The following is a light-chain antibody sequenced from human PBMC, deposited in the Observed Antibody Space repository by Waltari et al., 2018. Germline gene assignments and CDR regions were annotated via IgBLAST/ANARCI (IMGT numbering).Light chain of an antibody. V-gene: IGLV2-23*01. CDR2: EPV. CDR1: SADLASHYF. Sequence: QSALAQPASLSGSPGQSITISCTGASADLASHYFVSWYQYHPGQAPTLMIYEPVKRPSGVANRFSGSKSGATASLTISGLQTDDEAYYYCYSYAGSSTSYGFGSGTMLTVL. CDR3: YSYAGSSTSYG. J-gene: IGLJ1*01.